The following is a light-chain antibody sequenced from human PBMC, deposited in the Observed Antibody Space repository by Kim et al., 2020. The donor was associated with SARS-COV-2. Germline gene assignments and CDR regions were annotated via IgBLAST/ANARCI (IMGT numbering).Light chain of an antibody. Sequence: QSVLTQPPSASGTPGQRVTISCSGSSSNIGSNPVNWYQQLPGTAPKLLIYSNNQRPSGVPDRFSGSKSGTSASLAISGLQSEDEVDYYCAAWEDSLNGWVFGGGTKLTVL. V-gene: IGLV1-44*01. CDR1: SSNIGSNP. CDR3: AAWEDSLNGWV. CDR2: SNN. J-gene: IGLJ3*02.